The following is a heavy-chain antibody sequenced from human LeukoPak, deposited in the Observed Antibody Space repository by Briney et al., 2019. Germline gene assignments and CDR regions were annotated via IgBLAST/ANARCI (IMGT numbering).Heavy chain of an antibody. V-gene: IGHV4-39*01. CDR3: ARRVQQLSYYYYMDV. CDR1: GGSISSSSYY. J-gene: IGHJ6*03. Sequence: SETLSLTCTVSGGSISSSSYYWGWIRQPPGKGLEWIGSIYYSGGTYYNPSLKSRVTISVDTSKNQFSLKLSSVTAADTAVYYCARRVQQLSYYYYMDVWGKGTTVTVSS. CDR2: IYYSGGT. D-gene: IGHD6-13*01.